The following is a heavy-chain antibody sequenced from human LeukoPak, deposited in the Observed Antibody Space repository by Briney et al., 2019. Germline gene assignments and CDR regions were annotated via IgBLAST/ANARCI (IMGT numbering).Heavy chain of an antibody. CDR3: ARLRGYSYGYGDY. Sequence: PGGSLRLSCAASGFTFSSYSMNWVRQAPGKGLEGVSYISSSGHTIDYADSVKGRFTISRDNAKNSLYLQMVSLRAEDTAVYYCARLRGYSYGYGDYWGQGTLVTVSS. D-gene: IGHD5-18*01. CDR1: GFTFSSYS. J-gene: IGHJ4*02. CDR2: ISSSGHTI. V-gene: IGHV3-48*04.